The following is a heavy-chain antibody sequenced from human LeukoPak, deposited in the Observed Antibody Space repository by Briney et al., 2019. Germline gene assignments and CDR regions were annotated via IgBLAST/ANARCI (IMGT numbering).Heavy chain of an antibody. V-gene: IGHV3-23*01. CDR1: GFTFSSYA. Sequence: HSGGSLRLSCAASGFTFSSYAMSWVRQAPGKGLEWVSAISGSGGSTYYADSVKGRFTISRDNSKNTLYLQMNSLRAEDTAVYYCAKDLSWGPPITMVRGVIITFGPLYGVDVWGQGTTVTVSS. CDR2: ISGSGGST. J-gene: IGHJ6*02. CDR3: AKDLSWGPPITMVRGVIITFGPLYGVDV. D-gene: IGHD3-10*01.